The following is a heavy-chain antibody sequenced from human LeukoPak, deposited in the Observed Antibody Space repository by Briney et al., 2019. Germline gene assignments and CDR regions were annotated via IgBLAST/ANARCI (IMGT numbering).Heavy chain of an antibody. CDR1: GFTFSSYA. D-gene: IGHD3/OR15-3a*01. J-gene: IGHJ3*02. CDR2: ISGSGGST. Sequence: PGGSLRLSCTASGFTFSSYAMSWVRQARGKGLEWVSAISGSGGSTYYADSVKGRFTISRDNSKNTVSLQMTSLRTEDTGLYFCAREGSGLVIHAFDIWGQGTMATVSS. CDR3: AREGSGLVIHAFDI. V-gene: IGHV3-23*01.